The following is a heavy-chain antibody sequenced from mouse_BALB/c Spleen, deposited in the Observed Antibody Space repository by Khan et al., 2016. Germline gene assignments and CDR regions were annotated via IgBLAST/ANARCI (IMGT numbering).Heavy chain of an antibody. V-gene: IGHV1-4*01. J-gene: IGHJ4*01. CDR3: ARRWDYAMDY. D-gene: IGHD1-1*02. Sequence: QVQLKESGAELARPGASVKMSCKASGYTFTSYTMHWVKQRPGQGLEWIGYINPSSGYTNYNQKFQDKATLTADTSSSTAYMQLSSLTSEDSAVXYCARRWDYAMDYWGQGTSVTVSS. CDR1: GYTFTSYT. CDR2: INPSSGYT.